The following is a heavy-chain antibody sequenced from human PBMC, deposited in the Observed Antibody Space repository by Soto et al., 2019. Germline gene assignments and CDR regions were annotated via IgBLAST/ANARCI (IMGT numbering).Heavy chain of an antibody. V-gene: IGHV4-39*01. CDR1: GGSISSSSYY. D-gene: IGHD6-19*01. J-gene: IGHJ4*02. CDR3: ARGPIAVAGKGSFDY. Sequence: SETLSLTCTVSGGSISSSSYYWGWIRQPPGKGLEWIGSFYYSGSTYYNPSLKRRVTISVDTSKNQFSLKLSSVTAADTAVYYCARGPIAVAGKGSFDYWGQGTLVTVSS. CDR2: FYYSGST.